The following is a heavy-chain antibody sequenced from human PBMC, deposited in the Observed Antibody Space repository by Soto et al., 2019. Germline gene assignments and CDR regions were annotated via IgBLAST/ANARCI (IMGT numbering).Heavy chain of an antibody. CDR1: VGSISSSSYY. Sequence: QLQLQESGPGLVKPSETLSLTCTVSVGSISSSSYYWGWIRQPPGKGLEWIGSIYYSGSTYYNPSLKSRVTISVDTSKNQFSLKLSSVTAADTAVYYCARRYSSSWYGWFDPWGQGTLVTVSS. V-gene: IGHV4-39*01. D-gene: IGHD6-13*01. CDR3: ARRYSSSWYGWFDP. J-gene: IGHJ5*02. CDR2: IYYSGST.